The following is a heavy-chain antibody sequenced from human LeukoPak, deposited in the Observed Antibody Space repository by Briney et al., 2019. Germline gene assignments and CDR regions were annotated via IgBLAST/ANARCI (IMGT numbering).Heavy chain of an antibody. Sequence: SETLSLTCTVSGYSISSGYYWSWIRQPPGKGLEWIGYIYYSGSTNYNPSLKSRVTISVDTSKNQFSLRLSSVTAADTAVYYCARDWGVSARPGYMDVWGKGTTVTVSS. CDR2: IYYSGST. CDR3: ARDWGVSARPGYMDV. V-gene: IGHV4-61*01. D-gene: IGHD6-6*01. J-gene: IGHJ6*03. CDR1: GYSISSGYY.